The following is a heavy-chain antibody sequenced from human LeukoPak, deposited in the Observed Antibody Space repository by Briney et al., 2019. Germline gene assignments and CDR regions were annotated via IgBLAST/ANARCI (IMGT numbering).Heavy chain of an antibody. J-gene: IGHJ4*02. Sequence: SVKVSCKASGYTFTGYYMHWVRQAPGQGLEWMGGIIPILGTANYAQKFQGRVTLTADESTSTAYMELSSLRSEDTAVYYCARVGRSDILTGYYRSFDYWGQGTLVTVSS. CDR3: ARVGRSDILTGYYRSFDY. V-gene: IGHV1-69*13. D-gene: IGHD3-9*01. CDR2: IIPILGTA. CDR1: GYTFTGYY.